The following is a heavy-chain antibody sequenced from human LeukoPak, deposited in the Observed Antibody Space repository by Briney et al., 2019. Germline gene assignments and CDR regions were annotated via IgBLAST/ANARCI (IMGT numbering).Heavy chain of an antibody. Sequence: GGSLRLSCAASGFTFSNYAMSWVRQAPGKGLEWLSAISGSGGNTYYADSVKGLFTISRDNSKNTLYLQMIRLRAEDTAVYYCTNVVFDSSGYSYFDYWGQGTLVTVSS. D-gene: IGHD3-22*01. CDR2: ISGSGGNT. J-gene: IGHJ4*02. V-gene: IGHV3-23*01. CDR1: GFTFSNYA. CDR3: TNVVFDSSGYSYFDY.